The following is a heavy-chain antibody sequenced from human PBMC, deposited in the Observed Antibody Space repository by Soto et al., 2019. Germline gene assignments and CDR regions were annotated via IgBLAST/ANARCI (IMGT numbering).Heavy chain of an antibody. CDR3: ARIFTSHGRDY. CDR2: ISSSGSTI. Sequence: GGSLRLSCAASGFTFSSYEMNWVRQAPGKGLEWVSYISSSGSTIYYADSVKGRFTISRDNAKNSLYLQMNSLRAEDTAVYYCARIFTSHGRDYWGQGTLVTVSS. J-gene: IGHJ4*02. D-gene: IGHD1-26*01. CDR1: GFTFSSYE. V-gene: IGHV3-48*03.